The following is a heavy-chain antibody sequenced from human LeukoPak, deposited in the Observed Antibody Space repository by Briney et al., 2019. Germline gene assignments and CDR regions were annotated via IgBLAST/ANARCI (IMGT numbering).Heavy chain of an antibody. V-gene: IGHV4-31*03. Sequence: SETLSLTCTVSGGSISSGGYHWSWIRQHPGKGLEWVGYIYYSGSTYYNPSLKSRVTISVDTSKNQFSLKLSSVTAADTAVYYCASGGYDYGDYGPDYWGQGTLVTVSS. D-gene: IGHD4-17*01. CDR2: IYYSGST. CDR3: ASGGYDYGDYGPDY. J-gene: IGHJ4*02. CDR1: GGSISSGGYH.